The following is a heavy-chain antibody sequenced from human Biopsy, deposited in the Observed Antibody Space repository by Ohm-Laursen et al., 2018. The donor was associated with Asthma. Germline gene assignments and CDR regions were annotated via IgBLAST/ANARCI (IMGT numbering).Heavy chain of an antibody. D-gene: IGHD2-2*01. CDR3: ARKAGSCTSRTCHSLDF. CDR2: INSVFGTT. V-gene: IGHV1-69*13. CDR1: GGTFNTYV. J-gene: IGHJ4*02. Sequence: SVKVSCKSLGGTFNTYVIGWVRQAPGQGLEWMGGINSVFGTTTYPQKFQDRVTITADDSTSTVYMELSSLRSEDTAVYYCARKAGSCTSRTCHSLDFWGQGTLVTVSS.